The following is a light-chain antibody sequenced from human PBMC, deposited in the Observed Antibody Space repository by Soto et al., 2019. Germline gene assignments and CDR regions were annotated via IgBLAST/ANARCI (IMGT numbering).Light chain of an antibody. V-gene: IGKV3-11*01. Sequence: EIVLTQSPATLSLSPGERVTLSCRASQSVSSYFAWYQQKPGQAPRLLIYDASNRATGIPARFSGSGSGTDFTLTISSLEPEDFAVYYCQQRSNAPLTFGQGTRLQ. CDR3: QQRSNAPLT. J-gene: IGKJ5*01. CDR2: DAS. CDR1: QSVSSY.